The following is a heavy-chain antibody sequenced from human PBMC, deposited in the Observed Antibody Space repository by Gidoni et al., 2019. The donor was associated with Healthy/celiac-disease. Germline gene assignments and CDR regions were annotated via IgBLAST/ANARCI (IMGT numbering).Heavy chain of an antibody. V-gene: IGHV4-39*07. CDR3: ARSGELRFLEWLHYWFDP. D-gene: IGHD3-3*01. J-gene: IGHJ5*02. Sequence: QLQLQESGPGLVTPSETLSPTCTVSGGSISSSSYYCGWIRQPPGKGLEWIGSIYYSGSTYYNPSLKGRVTVSVDTSKNQFSLKLSSVTAADTAVYYCARSGELRFLEWLHYWFDPWGQGTLVTVSS. CDR1: GGSISSSSYY. CDR2: IYYSGST.